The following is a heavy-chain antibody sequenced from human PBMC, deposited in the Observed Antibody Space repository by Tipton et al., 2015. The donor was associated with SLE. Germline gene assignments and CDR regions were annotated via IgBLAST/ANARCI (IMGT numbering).Heavy chain of an antibody. Sequence: TLSLTCTVSGGSISSYYWSWIRQPLGKGLEWIGYIYYSGSTNYNPSLKSRVTISVDTSKNQFSLKLSSVTAADTAVYYCATSIAARYWYFDLWGRGTLVTVSS. CDR3: ATSIAARYWYFDL. CDR1: GGSISSYY. V-gene: IGHV4-59*01. CDR2: IYYSGST. D-gene: IGHD6-6*01. J-gene: IGHJ2*01.